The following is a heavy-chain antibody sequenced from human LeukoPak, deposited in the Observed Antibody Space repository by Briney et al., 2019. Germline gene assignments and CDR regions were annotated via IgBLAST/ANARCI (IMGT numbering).Heavy chain of an antibody. Sequence: VASVKVSCKASGYTFSNYGISWVRQAPGQGLEWMGWISAYNGNTNYAQKLQGRVTMTTDTSTTTAYMELRTLRSDDTAVYYCARDWTSYGDNPLLNDYWGQGTLVTVSS. J-gene: IGHJ4*02. V-gene: IGHV1-18*01. D-gene: IGHD4-23*01. CDR3: ARDWTSYGDNPLLNDY. CDR1: GYTFSNYG. CDR2: ISAYNGNT.